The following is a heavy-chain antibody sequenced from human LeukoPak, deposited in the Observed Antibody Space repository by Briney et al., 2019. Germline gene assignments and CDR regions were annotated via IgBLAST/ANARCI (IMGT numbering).Heavy chain of an antibody. CDR1: GFTFSSYG. CDR2: ISYDGSNK. Sequence: PGGSLRLSCAASGFTFSSYGMHWVRQAPGKGLEWVAVISYDGSNKYYVDSVKGRFTISRDNAKNSLYLQMNSLRAEDTAVYYCATDPATVGITTRDFWGQGTLVTVSS. V-gene: IGHV3-30*03. D-gene: IGHD1-26*01. CDR3: ATDPATVGITTRDF. J-gene: IGHJ4*02.